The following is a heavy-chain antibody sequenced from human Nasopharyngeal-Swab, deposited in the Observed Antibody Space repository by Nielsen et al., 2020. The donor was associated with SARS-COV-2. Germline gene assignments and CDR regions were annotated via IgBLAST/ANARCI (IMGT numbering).Heavy chain of an antibody. CDR1: EFTMSRNG. CDR2: ISSSSITS. D-gene: IGHD1-26*01. Sequence: GESLKISCAASEFTMSRNGMHWVRQAPGKGLEWVAYISSSSITSYYADSVKGRFTISRDNPKNSLYLQMNSLRDEDTALYYCARDVAIVGATLENWGQGTLVTVSS. J-gene: IGHJ4*02. V-gene: IGHV3-48*02. CDR3: ARDVAIVGATLEN.